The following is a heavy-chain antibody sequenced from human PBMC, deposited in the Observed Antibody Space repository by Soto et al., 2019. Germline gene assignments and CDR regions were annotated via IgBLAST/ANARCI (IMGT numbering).Heavy chain of an antibody. CDR3: ARHHDRISNNYGSFDY. V-gene: IGHV4-39*01. J-gene: IGHJ4*02. D-gene: IGHD4-17*01. CDR2: IYYSGST. Sequence: SETLSLTCTVSGGSISSSSYYWGWIRQPPGKGLEWIGSIYYSGSTYYNPSLKSRVTISVDTSKNQFSLKLSSVTAADTAVYYCARHHDRISNNYGSFDYWGQGTLVTVSS. CDR1: GGSISSSSYY.